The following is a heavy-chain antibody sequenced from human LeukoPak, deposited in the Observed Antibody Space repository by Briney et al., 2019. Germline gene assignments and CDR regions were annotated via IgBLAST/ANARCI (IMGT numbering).Heavy chain of an antibody. CDR1: RFTFNTFA. Sequence: PGGSLRLSCAASRFTFNTFAMHWVRQAPGKGLEWVAVISYDGGNKKYGDSVKGRFTISRDNSKDMLYLQMNSLRTEDTAVYYCARGLFTGGTYFGFWGQGTLVTVSS. J-gene: IGHJ4*02. CDR3: ARGLFTGGTYFGF. V-gene: IGHV3-30-3*01. CDR2: ISYDGGNK. D-gene: IGHD1-26*01.